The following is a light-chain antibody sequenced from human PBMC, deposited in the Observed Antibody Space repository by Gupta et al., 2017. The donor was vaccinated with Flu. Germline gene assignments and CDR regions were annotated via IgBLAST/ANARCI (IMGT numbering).Light chain of an antibody. CDR3: CSYAGSYTFYV. CDR2: DVS. V-gene: IGLV2-11*01. CDR1: SSDVGGYNY. J-gene: IGLJ1*01. Sequence: QSALTQPRSVSGSPGQSVTISCTGTSSDVGGYNYVSWYQQHPGKAPKLMIYDVSKRPSGVPDRFSGPKSGNTASLTIXGXQAEDEXDYYCCSYAGSYTFYVFGTGTKVTVL.